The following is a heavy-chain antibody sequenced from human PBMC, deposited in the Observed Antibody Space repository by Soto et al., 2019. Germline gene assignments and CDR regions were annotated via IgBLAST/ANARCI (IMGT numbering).Heavy chain of an antibody. CDR1: GGSISSSSYY. J-gene: IGHJ6*03. D-gene: IGHD3-16*01. CDR2: IYYSGST. V-gene: IGHV4-39*01. CDR3: ALIRRPYYYYYYMDV. Sequence: QLQLQESGPGLVKPSETLSLTCTVSGGSISSSSYYWGWIRQPPGKGLEWIGSIYYSGSTYYNPSLKSRVTISVDTSKNQFSLKLSSVTAADTAVYYCALIRRPYYYYYYMDVWGKGTTVTVSS.